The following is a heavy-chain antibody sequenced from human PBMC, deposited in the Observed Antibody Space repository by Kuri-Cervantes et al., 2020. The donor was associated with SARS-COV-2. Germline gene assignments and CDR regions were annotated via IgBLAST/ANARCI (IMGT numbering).Heavy chain of an antibody. CDR2: INHSGST. Sequence: SETLSLTCDVSGGVIIGDGYSWSWIRQPPGKGLEWIGEINHSGSTNYNPSLKSRVTISVDTSKNQFSLKLSSVTAADTAVYYCARAVKRFDYWGQGTLVTVSS. CDR3: ARAVKRFDY. J-gene: IGHJ4*02. V-gene: IGHV4-34*01. CDR1: GGVIIGDGYS. D-gene: IGHD2/OR15-2a*01.